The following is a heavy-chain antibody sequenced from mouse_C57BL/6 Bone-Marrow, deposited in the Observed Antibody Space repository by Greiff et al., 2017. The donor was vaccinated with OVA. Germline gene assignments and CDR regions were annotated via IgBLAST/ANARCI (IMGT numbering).Heavy chain of an antibody. Sequence: VQLQQPGAELVKPGASVKLSCKASGYTFTSYWMHWVKQRPGQGLEWIGMIHPNSGSTNYNEKFKSKATLTVDKSSSTAYMQLSSLTSEDSAVCYCARRGYYGGSYEYFDVWGTGTTVTVSS. J-gene: IGHJ1*03. D-gene: IGHD1-1*01. CDR3: ARRGYYGGSYEYFDV. V-gene: IGHV1-64*01. CDR1: GYTFTSYW. CDR2: IHPNSGST.